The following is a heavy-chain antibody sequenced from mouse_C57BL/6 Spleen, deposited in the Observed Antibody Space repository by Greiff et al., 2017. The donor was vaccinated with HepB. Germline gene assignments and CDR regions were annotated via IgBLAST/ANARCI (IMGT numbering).Heavy chain of an antibody. CDR3: ASRTTVAPFDY. V-gene: IGHV5-6*02. CDR1: GFTFSSYG. J-gene: IGHJ2*01. CDR2: ISSGGSYT. D-gene: IGHD1-1*01. Sequence: DVMLVESGGDLVKPGGSLKLSCAASGFTFSSYGMSWVRQTPDKRLAWVATISSGGSYTYYPDSVKGRFTISRDNAKNTLYLQMSSLKSEDTAMYYCASRTTVAPFDYWGQGTTLTVSS.